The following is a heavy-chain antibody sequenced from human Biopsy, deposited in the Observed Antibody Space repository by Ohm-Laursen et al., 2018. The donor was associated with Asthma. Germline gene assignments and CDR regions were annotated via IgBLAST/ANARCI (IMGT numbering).Heavy chain of an antibody. CDR1: GDTFSNFA. D-gene: IGHD6-19*01. V-gene: IGHV1-69*01. J-gene: IGHJ6*02. CDR3: ARCQVGYSSGWSLLLKKIYYSGMDV. Sequence: SSVKVSCKAPGDTFSNFAISWVRQAPGQGLEWLGGIKTVFGTTNYAQKFQGRVTITADESTSTAYMEVSSLRSEDTAIYYCARCQVGYSSGWSLLLKKIYYSGMDVWGQGTAVTVSS. CDR2: IKTVFGTT.